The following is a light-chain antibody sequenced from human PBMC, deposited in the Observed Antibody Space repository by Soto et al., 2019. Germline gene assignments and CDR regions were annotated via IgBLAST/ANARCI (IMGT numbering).Light chain of an antibody. Sequence: DIQLTQSPSFLSASVGDRVTITCRASQGINNYLAWYQQKPGKAPKLLIYAASTLQSGVPPRFSGSGSGTEFTLTDSSPQPEDFATYYCQQLNSYPFITFDQGTRLEIK. CDR2: AAS. CDR3: QQLNSYPFIT. J-gene: IGKJ5*01. V-gene: IGKV1-9*01. CDR1: QGINNY.